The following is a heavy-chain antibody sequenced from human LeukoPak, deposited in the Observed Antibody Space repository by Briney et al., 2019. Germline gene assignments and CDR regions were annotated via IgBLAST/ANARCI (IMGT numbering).Heavy chain of an antibody. Sequence: GGSLRLSCAASGFAFNTYGMHWIRQAPGKGLEWVAVIWSDSSHKYYMDSMKGRCTISRDNSKNMVYLQMNSLRVEDMAVYYCVSAAGAFDMWGLGTLVTVSS. V-gene: IGHV3-33*01. CDR2: IWSDSSHK. CDR1: GFAFNTYG. J-gene: IGHJ3*02. CDR3: VSAAGAFDM. D-gene: IGHD6-13*01.